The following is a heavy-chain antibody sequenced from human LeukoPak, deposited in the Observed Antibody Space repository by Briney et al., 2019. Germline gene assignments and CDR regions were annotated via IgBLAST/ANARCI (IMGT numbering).Heavy chain of an antibody. CDR1: GFTFSSHW. CDR3: ASQRAYYDFWSGYPTLDY. V-gene: IGHV3-74*01. Sequence: GGSLRLSCAASGFTFSSHWMHWVRQAPGKGLVWVSRISIDGSSTGHADSVKGRFTISRDNAKNTLYLQMNSLRAEDTAVYYCASQRAYYDFWSGYPTLDYWGQGTLVTVSS. CDR2: ISIDGSST. D-gene: IGHD3-3*01. J-gene: IGHJ4*02.